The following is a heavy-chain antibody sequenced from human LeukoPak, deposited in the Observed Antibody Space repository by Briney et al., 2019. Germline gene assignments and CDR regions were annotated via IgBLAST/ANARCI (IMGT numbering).Heavy chain of an antibody. CDR2: IIYSGRT. CDR1: GASISSSSDY. J-gene: IGHJ4*02. Sequence: SETLSLTCTVSGASISSSSDYWGWFRRPPGKGLEWIGSIIYSGRTYHNPSLKSRLTMSVDTSESQFSLRLSSVTAADTAVYFCARHYYDSSGYRRDYYFDCWGQGILVTVSS. V-gene: IGHV4-39*01. CDR3: ARHYYDSSGYRRDYYFDC. D-gene: IGHD3-22*01.